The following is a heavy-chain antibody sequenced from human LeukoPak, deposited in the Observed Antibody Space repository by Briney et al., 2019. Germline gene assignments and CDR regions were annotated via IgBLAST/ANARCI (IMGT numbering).Heavy chain of an antibody. J-gene: IGHJ4*02. CDR1: GYTFTGYY. D-gene: IGHD1-26*01. V-gene: IGHV1-2*02. CDR2: INPNSGGT. CDR3: VRLKYSGSYVDLDY. Sequence: ASVKVSCKASGYTFTGYYMHWVRQAPGQGLEWMGWINPNSGGTNYAQKFQGRVTMTRDTSISTAYMELSRLRSDDTAVYYGVRLKYSGSYVDLDYWGQGTLVTVSS.